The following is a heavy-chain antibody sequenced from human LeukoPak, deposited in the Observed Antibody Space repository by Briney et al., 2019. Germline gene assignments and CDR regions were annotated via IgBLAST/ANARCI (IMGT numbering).Heavy chain of an antibody. CDR1: GFTFSSYA. D-gene: IGHD2-15*01. Sequence: AGGSLRLSCAASGFTFSSYAMSWVRQAPGKGLEWVSVIGDSTFYQGSVKGRSTISRDSSKNTLYLEMNSLRVEDTAVYYCAKGRGGSSYSTLDSWGQGTLVTVSS. J-gene: IGHJ4*02. CDR2: IGDST. CDR3: AKGRGGSSYSTLDS. V-gene: IGHV3-23*01.